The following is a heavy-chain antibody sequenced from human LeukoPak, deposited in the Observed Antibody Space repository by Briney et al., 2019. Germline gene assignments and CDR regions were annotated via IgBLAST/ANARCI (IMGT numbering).Heavy chain of an antibody. CDR1: GGSISSSSYY. CDR3: ARHKDIVVVVAASIWFDP. CDR2: IYYSGST. V-gene: IGHV4-39*01. D-gene: IGHD2-15*01. Sequence: SETLSLTCTVSGGSISSSSYYWGWIRQPPGKGLEWIGSIYYSGSTYYNPSLKSRVTISVDTSKNQFSLKLSSVTAADTAVYSCARHKDIVVVVAASIWFDPWGQGTLVTVSS. J-gene: IGHJ5*02.